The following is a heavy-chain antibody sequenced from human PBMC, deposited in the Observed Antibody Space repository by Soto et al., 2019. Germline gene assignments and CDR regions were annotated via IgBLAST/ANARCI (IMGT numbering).Heavy chain of an antibody. CDR1: GGTFSSYA. CDR2: IIPIFGTA. CDR3: ARDRTTVGDYYYYGMDV. V-gene: IGHV1-69*01. D-gene: IGHD4-4*01. J-gene: IGHJ6*02. Sequence: QVQLVQSGADVQKPGSSVKVSCKASGGTFSSYAISWVRQAPGQGLEWMGGIIPIFGTANYAQKFQGRVTITADESTSTAYMELSSLRSEDTAVYYCARDRTTVGDYYYYGMDVWGQGTTVTVSS.